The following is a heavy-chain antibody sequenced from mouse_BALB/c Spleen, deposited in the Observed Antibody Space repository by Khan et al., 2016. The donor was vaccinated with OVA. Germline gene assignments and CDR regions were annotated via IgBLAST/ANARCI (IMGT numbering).Heavy chain of an antibody. Sequence: VQLQESGPGLVAPSQTLSITCTVSGFSLTTYGVHWVRQPPGKGLEWLGVIWAGGSTNYNSALTSRLSIIKDNSKSQVFLKMNSLQTDDTAIYYCARPYYGSAWFAYWGQGTLVTVSA. CDR1: GFSLTTYG. V-gene: IGHV2-9*02. CDR2: IWAGGST. CDR3: ARPYYGSAWFAY. J-gene: IGHJ3*01. D-gene: IGHD1-1*01.